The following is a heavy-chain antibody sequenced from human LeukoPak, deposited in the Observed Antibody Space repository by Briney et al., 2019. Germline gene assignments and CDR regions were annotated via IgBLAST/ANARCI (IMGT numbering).Heavy chain of an antibody. CDR3: ARALNWGCFDH. J-gene: IGHJ4*02. D-gene: IGHD7-27*01. V-gene: IGHV3-23*01. CDR2: ISGSGGST. CDR1: GFTFINYA. Sequence: PGGSLRLSCAASGFTFINYAVTWVRQAPGKGLEWVSVISGSGGSTYYADSVKGRFTISRDNSKNTLYLQMNSLRAEDTAVYYCARALNWGCFDHWGQGTLVTVSS.